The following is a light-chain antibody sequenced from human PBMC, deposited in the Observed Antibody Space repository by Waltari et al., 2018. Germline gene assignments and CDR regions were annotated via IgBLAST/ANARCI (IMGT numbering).Light chain of an antibody. Sequence: EIVMTQSPATLSVSPGERATLSCRASQSISSDLAWYQQKPGQAPRLLIHGASTRATGIPDRFSGSGSGTEFTLTISSLQSEDFAVYYCQQYYRWWTFGLGTKVERK. CDR3: QQYYRWWT. CDR1: QSISSD. J-gene: IGKJ1*01. V-gene: IGKV3-15*01. CDR2: GAS.